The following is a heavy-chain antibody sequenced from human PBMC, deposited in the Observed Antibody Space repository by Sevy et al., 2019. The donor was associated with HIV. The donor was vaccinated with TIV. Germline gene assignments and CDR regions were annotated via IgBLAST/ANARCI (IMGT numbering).Heavy chain of an antibody. CDR2: INPNSGGT. CDR1: GYTFTGYY. J-gene: IGHJ5*02. D-gene: IGHD2-2*02. CDR3: AREGSDVVVPAAILDDWFDP. V-gene: IGHV1-2*02. Sequence: ASVKVSCKASGYTFTGYYMHCVRQAPGQGLEWMGWINPNSGGTNYAQKFQGRVTMTRDTSISTAYMELSRLRSDDTAVYYCAREGSDVVVPAAILDDWFDPWGQGTLVTVSS.